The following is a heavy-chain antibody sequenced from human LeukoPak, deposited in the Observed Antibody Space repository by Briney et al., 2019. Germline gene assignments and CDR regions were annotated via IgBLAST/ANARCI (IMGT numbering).Heavy chain of an antibody. D-gene: IGHD3-3*01. CDR1: GYSISSGYY. CDR2: IYHSGST. CDR3: ASSPKKDFYYYYYMDV. J-gene: IGHJ6*03. Sequence: SETLSLTCTVSGYSISSGYYWGWIRQPPGKGLEWIGSIYHSGSTYYNPSLKSRVTISVDTSKNQFSLKLSSVTAADTAVYYCASSPKKDFYYYYYMDVWGKGTTVTISS. V-gene: IGHV4-38-2*02.